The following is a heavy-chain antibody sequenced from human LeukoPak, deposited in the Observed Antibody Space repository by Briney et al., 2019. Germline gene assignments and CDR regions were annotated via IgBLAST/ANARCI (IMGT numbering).Heavy chain of an antibody. D-gene: IGHD1-26*01. Sequence: PGGPLRLSCAAPGFTFSNYWMHWVRQAPGKGLVWGSRIDSHGGNINYGDSVKGRFTISRDNAKNTLYLQMKSLRAEDTAVYYCARDSGSLGDYWGQGILVTVSS. CDR1: GFTFSNYW. V-gene: IGHV3-74*01. CDR2: IDSHGGNI. J-gene: IGHJ4*02. CDR3: ARDSGSLGDY.